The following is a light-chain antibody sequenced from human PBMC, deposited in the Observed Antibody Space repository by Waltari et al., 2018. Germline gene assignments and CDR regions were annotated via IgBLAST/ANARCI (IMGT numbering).Light chain of an antibody. J-gene: IGLJ2*01. V-gene: IGLV2-14*01. CDR1: SSDIGGYNF. Sequence: QSALAQPASVSGSPGQSIPIPCTGTSSDIGGYNFVSWYQQYPGKAPKLMIYEVSHRPSVVSNRCFGSKSGNTASLTISGLQAEDEADYYCNSYRNDRTVVFGGGTKLTVL. CDR2: EVS. CDR3: NSYRNDRTVV.